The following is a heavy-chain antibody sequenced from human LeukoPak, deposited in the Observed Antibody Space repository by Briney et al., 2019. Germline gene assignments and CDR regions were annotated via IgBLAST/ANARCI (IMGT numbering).Heavy chain of an antibody. CDR3: ARAVVVPAVSYLNWFDP. CDR2: IYYSGST. Sequence: SQTLSLTCTVSGGSISSGDYYWSWIRQPPGKGLEWIGYIYYSGSTYYNPSLKSRVTISVDTSKNQFSLKLSSVTAADTAVYYCARAVVVPAVSYLNWFDPWGQGTLVTVSS. V-gene: IGHV4-30-4*01. D-gene: IGHD2-2*01. CDR1: GGSISSGDYY. J-gene: IGHJ5*02.